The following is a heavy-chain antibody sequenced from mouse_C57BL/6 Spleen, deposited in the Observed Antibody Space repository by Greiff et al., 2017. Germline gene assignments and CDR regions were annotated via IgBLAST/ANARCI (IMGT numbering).Heavy chain of an antibody. CDR2: IDPSDSYT. V-gene: IGHV1-69*01. CDR1: GYTFTSYW. D-gene: IGHD3-3*01. CDR3: ARRGGTGYFDY. J-gene: IGHJ2*01. Sequence: QVQLQQPGAELVMPGASVKLSCKASGYTFTSYWMHWVKQRPGQGLEWIGEIDPSDSYTNYNQKFKGKSTLTVDKSSSTAYMQLSSLTSEDSAVYYCARRGGTGYFDYWGQGTTRTVSS.